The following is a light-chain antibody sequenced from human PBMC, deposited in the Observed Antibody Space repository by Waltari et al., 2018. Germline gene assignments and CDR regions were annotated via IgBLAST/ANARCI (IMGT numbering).Light chain of an antibody. V-gene: IGKV3-20*01. CDR1: QSVGRS. J-gene: IGKJ1*01. Sequence: EIVLTQSPGPLSLSPGERAILSCRARQSVGRSLCWYQQKNGQAPRLLIYDASTRATGIPDRFSGGGSGTDFSLTISRLEPEDFAVYYCQMYVRLPATFGQGTKVEI. CDR2: DAS. CDR3: QMYVRLPAT.